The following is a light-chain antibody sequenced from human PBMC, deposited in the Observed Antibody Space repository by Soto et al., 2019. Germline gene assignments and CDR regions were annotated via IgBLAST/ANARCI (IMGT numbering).Light chain of an antibody. CDR2: SDN. CDR1: NSNIGSNT. J-gene: IGLJ2*01. V-gene: IGLV1-44*01. CDR3: AAWDDSRRGRV. Sequence: QSVLTQPPSASGTPGQRVTISCSGSNSNIGSNTVSWYQQLPGTAPKSLIYSDNQRPSGVPDRVSGSRSGTSASLAISGLQSEDEAEYYCAAWDDSRRGRVFGGGTKLTVL.